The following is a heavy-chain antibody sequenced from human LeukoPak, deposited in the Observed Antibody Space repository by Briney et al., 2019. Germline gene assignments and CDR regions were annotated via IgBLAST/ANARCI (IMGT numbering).Heavy chain of an antibody. CDR1: GGTFSSYA. CDR2: IIPIFGTA. J-gene: IGHJ4*02. Sequence: GASVKVSCKASGGTFSSYAISWVRQAPGQGLGWMGGIIPIFGTANYAQKFQGRVTITADESTSTAYMELSSLRSEDTAVYYCAREGVAVAETLSFDYWGQGTLVTVSS. CDR3: AREGVAVAETLSFDY. V-gene: IGHV1-69*01. D-gene: IGHD6-19*01.